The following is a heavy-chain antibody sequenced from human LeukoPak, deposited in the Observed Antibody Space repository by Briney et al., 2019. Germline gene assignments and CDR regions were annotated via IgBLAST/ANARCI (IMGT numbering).Heavy chain of an antibody. D-gene: IGHD2-15*01. Sequence: ASVKVSCKASGYTFTSYGISWVRQAPGQGLEWMGWISAYNGNTNYAQKLQGRVTMTTDTSTSTAYMELRSLRSDDTAVYYCASSRLRGDWFDPWGQGALVTVSS. CDR1: GYTFTSYG. V-gene: IGHV1-18*04. CDR2: ISAYNGNT. CDR3: ASSRLRGDWFDP. J-gene: IGHJ5*02.